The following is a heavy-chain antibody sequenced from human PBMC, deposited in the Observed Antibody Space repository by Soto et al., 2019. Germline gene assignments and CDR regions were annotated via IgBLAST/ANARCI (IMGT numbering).Heavy chain of an antibody. CDR1: GGSISSGDYY. CDR2: INHSGST. CDR3: ARGSGWYDHHWFDP. V-gene: IGHV4-39*07. J-gene: IGHJ5*02. Sequence: PSETLSLTCTVSGGSISSGDYYWSWIRQPPGKGLEWIGEINHSGSTNYNPSLKSRVTISVDTSKNQFSLKLSSVTAADTAVYYCARGSGWYDHHWFDPWGQGTLVTVSS. D-gene: IGHD6-19*01.